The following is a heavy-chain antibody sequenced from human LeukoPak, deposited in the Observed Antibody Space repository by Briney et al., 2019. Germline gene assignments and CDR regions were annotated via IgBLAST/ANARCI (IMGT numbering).Heavy chain of an antibody. J-gene: IGHJ6*03. CDR3: ARDTYYYGSGRYSYYYYMDV. CDR2: ISSSGSTI. Sequence: RGGSLRLSCAASGFTFSSHEMNWVRQAPGKGLEWVSYISSSGSTIYYADSVKGRFTISRDNAKNSLYLQMNSLRAEDTAVYYCARDTYYYGSGRYSYYYYMDVWGKGTTVTVSS. D-gene: IGHD3-10*01. CDR1: GFTFSSHE. V-gene: IGHV3-48*03.